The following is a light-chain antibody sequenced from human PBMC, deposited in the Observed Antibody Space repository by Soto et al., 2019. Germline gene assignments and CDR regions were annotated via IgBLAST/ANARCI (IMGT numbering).Light chain of an antibody. CDR1: SSDVGGHNY. CDR2: EVS. Sequence: QSALTQPASVSGSPGQSITISCTGASSDVGGHNYVSWYQQHPGKAPKLMIYEVSYRPSGVSNRFSGSKSGNTASLTISGLQAEDEADYYCSSYTGSSTLVFGTGTKLTVL. CDR3: SSYTGSSTLV. V-gene: IGLV2-14*01. J-gene: IGLJ1*01.